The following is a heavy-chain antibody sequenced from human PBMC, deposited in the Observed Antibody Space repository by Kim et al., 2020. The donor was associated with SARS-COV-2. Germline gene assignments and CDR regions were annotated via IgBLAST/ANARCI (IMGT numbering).Heavy chain of an antibody. CDR3: AREGYSRELDY. Sequence: SETLSLTCTVSGGSISSDNIYWSWIRQPPGKGLEWIGYIYYSGSTYYNPSLKSRVTISVDTSKNHFSLKLSSVTAADTAVYYCAREGYSRELDYWGQGTLVTVSS. V-gene: IGHV4-30-4*01. J-gene: IGHJ4*02. D-gene: IGHD3-22*01. CDR2: IYYSGST. CDR1: GGSISSDNIY.